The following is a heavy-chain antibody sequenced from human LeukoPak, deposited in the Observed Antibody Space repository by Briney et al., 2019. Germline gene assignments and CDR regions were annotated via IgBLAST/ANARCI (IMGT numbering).Heavy chain of an antibody. J-gene: IGHJ4*02. CDR1: GFTFGDYA. V-gene: IGHV3-49*03. Sequence: GGSLRLSCTASGFTFGDYAMIWFRQAPGKGLEWVGFIRSRTYGGTAEYAASVKGRFTISRDDSKNIAYLQMKWLSIEDTAVYYCARANDYVWGSYRPGFDYWGQGTLVTVPS. CDR2: IRSRTYGGTA. CDR3: ARANDYVWGSYRPGFDY. D-gene: IGHD3-16*02.